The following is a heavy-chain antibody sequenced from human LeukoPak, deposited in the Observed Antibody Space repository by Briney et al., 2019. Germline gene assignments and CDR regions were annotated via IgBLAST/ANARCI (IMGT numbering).Heavy chain of an antibody. V-gene: IGHV4-39*07. CDR3: ARGPVYCSGGSCYGGAFDI. Sequence: SETLSLTCTVSGGSISSSSYYWGWIRQPPGKGLEWIGSIYYSGSTYYNPSLKSRVTISVDTSKNQFSLKLSSVTAADTAVYYCARGPVYCSGGSCYGGAFDIWGQGTMVTVSS. D-gene: IGHD2-15*01. CDR1: GGSISSSSYY. CDR2: IYYSGST. J-gene: IGHJ3*02.